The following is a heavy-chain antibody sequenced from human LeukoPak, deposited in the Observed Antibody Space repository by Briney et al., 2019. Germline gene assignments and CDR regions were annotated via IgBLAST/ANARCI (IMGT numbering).Heavy chain of an antibody. V-gene: IGHV4-4*07. J-gene: IGHJ3*02. D-gene: IGHD4-17*01. Sequence: AETLSLTCTVFGGSISSYDWNWIRQPAGKGLEWIGRIYTTGSTNYNPALKSRVTMSVDTSNSQFSLKLSSVTAADTAMYYCARTLYYGDFADDAFDIWGQGTMVTVSS. CDR3: ARTLYYGDFADDAFDI. CDR1: GGSISSYD. CDR2: IYTTGST.